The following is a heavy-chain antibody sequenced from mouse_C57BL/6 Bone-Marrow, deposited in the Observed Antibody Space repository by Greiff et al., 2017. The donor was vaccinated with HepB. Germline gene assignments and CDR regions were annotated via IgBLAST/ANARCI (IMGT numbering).Heavy chain of an antibody. CDR1: GYTFTSYW. CDR3: ASGLLWLWFAY. J-gene: IGHJ3*01. Sequence: VQLQQPGAELVKPGASVKLSCKASGYTFTSYWMHWVKQRPGQGLEWIGMIHPNSGSTNYNEKFKSKATLTVDKSSSTAYMQLSSLTSEDSAVYYCASGLLWLWFAYWGQGTLVTVSA. D-gene: IGHD2-10*01. CDR2: IHPNSGST. V-gene: IGHV1-64*01.